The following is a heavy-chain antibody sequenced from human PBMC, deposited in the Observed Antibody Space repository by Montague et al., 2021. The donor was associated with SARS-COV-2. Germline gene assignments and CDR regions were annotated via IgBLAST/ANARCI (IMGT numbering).Heavy chain of an antibody. CDR2: ISGSGGST. J-gene: IGHJ4*02. V-gene: IGHV3-23*01. D-gene: IGHD2-15*01. Sequence: SLRLSCAASGFPFSSYAMSWVRQAPGKGLEWVSAISGSGGSTYYADSVKGRFTISRDNSKNTLYLQMNSLRAEDTAVYYCAKPIIYCSGGSCPDYWGQGTLVTVSS. CDR3: AKPIIYCSGGSCPDY. CDR1: GFPFSSYA.